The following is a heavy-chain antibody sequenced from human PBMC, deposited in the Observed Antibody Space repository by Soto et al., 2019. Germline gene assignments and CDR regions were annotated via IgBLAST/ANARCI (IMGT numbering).Heavy chain of an antibody. D-gene: IGHD6-19*01. J-gene: IGHJ3*02. CDR1: GGTFSSYA. Sequence: ASVKVSCKASGGTFSSYAISWVRQAPGQGLEWMGGIIPIFGTANYAQKFQGRVTITADESTSTAYMELSSLRSEDTAVYYCARTIAVAGPGAFDIWGQGTMVT. CDR3: ARTIAVAGPGAFDI. V-gene: IGHV1-69*13. CDR2: IIPIFGTA.